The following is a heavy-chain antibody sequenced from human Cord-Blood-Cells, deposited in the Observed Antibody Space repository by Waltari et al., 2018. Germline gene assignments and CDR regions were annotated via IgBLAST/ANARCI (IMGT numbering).Heavy chain of an antibody. CDR2: FDPEDGET. CDR3: ATGRYYGSGSYYYYYYGMDV. V-gene: IGHV1-24*01. Sequence: QVHLVQSGAEVKKPGASVKVSCKVSGYTLTELSMHWVRQAPGTGLEWMGGFDPEDGETIYAQKFQGRVTMTEDTSTDTAYMELSSLRSEDTAVYYCATGRYYGSGSYYYYYYGMDVWGQGTTVTVSS. J-gene: IGHJ6*02. D-gene: IGHD3-10*01. CDR1: GYTLTELS.